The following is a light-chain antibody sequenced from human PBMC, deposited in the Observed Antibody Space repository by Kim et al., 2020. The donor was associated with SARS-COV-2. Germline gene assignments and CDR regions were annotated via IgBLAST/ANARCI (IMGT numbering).Light chain of an antibody. J-gene: IGLJ3*02. V-gene: IGLV2-23*01. CDR2: GDN. Sequence: GQSITISCSGNNNDVGSHDLVSWYQKHPGTAPKLVIYGDNQRPSGVSSRFSGAKSGNTASLTISGLQPEDEADYYCCSYANGGTWVFGGGTQLTVL. CDR1: NNDVGSHDL. CDR3: CSYANGGTWV.